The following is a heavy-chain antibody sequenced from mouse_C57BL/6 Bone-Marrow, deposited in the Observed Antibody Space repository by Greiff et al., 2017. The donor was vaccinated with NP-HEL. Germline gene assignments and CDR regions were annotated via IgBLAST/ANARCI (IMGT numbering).Heavy chain of an antibody. CDR2: IDPSDSYT. J-gene: IGHJ4*01. D-gene: IGHD1-1*01. Sequence: QVQLKQPGAELVRPGTSVKLSCKASGYTFTSYWMHWVKQRPGQGLEWIGVIDPSDSYTNYNQKFKGKATLTVDTPSSTAYMQLSSLTSEDSAVYYCAILRYWGQGTSVTVSS. CDR1: GYTFTSYW. V-gene: IGHV1-59*01. CDR3: AILRY.